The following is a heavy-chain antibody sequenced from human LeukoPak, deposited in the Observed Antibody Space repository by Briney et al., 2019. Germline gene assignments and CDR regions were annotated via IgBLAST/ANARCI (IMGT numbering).Heavy chain of an antibody. Sequence: SETLSLTCTVSGGSINYYYWMWIRQPPGKGLEWIGYIYYSGGTHYNPSLKSRVTMLVDTSKNQFSLKLTAVTAADTAVYYCARETPGAGRFDYWGQGSLVTVSS. V-gene: IGHV4-59*01. CDR2: IYYSGGT. CDR1: GGSINYYY. D-gene: IGHD7-27*01. J-gene: IGHJ4*02. CDR3: ARETPGAGRFDY.